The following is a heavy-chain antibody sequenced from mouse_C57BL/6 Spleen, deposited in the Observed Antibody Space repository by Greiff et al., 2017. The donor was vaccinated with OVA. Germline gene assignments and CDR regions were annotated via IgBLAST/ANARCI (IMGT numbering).Heavy chain of an antibody. CDR2: IYPGDGDP. D-gene: IGHD1-1*01. CDR3: ARSYYYGSSWGDY. Sequence: VQLQQSGAELVKPGASVKISCKASGYAFSSYWMNWVKQRPGKGLEWIGQIYPGDGDPTYNGKFKGKATLTADKSSSTAYMQLSSLTSEDSAVYFCARSYYYGSSWGDYWGQGTTLTVSS. J-gene: IGHJ2*01. CDR1: GYAFSSYW. V-gene: IGHV1-80*01.